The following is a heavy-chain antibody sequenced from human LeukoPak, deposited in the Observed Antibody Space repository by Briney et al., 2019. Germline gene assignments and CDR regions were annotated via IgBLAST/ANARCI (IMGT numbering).Heavy chain of an antibody. CDR2: IHYTGST. CDR3: ARNELGSGKYDP. D-gene: IGHD3-10*01. CDR1: GYAISSSNR. Sequence: SDTLSLTCAVSGYAISSSNRWGWIRLAPGKGLEWIGYIHYTGSTYYSPSLKSRATMAVDMSKNQFSLKLSSVTAVDTAVYYCARNELGSGKYDPWGQGILVTVSS. V-gene: IGHV4-28*01. J-gene: IGHJ5*02.